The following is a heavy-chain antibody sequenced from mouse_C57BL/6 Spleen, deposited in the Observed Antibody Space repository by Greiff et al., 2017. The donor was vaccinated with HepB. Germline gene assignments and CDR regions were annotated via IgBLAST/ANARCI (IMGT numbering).Heavy chain of an antibody. CDR3: ARGYYGSFDY. J-gene: IGHJ2*01. CDR1: GYTFTDYN. CDR2: INPNNGGT. D-gene: IGHD2-2*01. V-gene: IGHV1-18*01. Sequence: EVQLQQSGPELVKPGASVKIPCKASGYTFTDYNMDWVKQSHGKSLEWIGDINPNNGGTSYNQKFKGKATLTVDKSSSTAYMELRSLTSEDTAVYYGARGYYGSFDYWGQGTTLTVSS.